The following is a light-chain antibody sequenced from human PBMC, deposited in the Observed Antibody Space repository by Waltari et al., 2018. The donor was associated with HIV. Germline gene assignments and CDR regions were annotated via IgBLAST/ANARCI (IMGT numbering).Light chain of an antibody. CDR3: QSYDYTIQV. Sequence: FILTQPHSVSESPGKTVIISCTRNSGDIASKYVQWYQQRTGSAPTPVIYEDNRRPSGVPDRFSGSIDSASNSAFLTISGLKTEDEAAYYCQSYDYTIQVFGGGTKLTVL. CDR2: EDN. CDR1: SGDIASKY. V-gene: IGLV6-57*04. J-gene: IGLJ3*02.